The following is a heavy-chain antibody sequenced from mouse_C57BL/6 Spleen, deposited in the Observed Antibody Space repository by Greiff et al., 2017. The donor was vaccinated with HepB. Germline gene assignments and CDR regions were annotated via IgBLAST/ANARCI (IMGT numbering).Heavy chain of an antibody. CDR1: GFTFSNYW. D-gene: IGHD2-4*01. J-gene: IGHJ1*03. CDR3: TDFYYDYDGGWGPYWYFDV. CDR2: IRLKSDNYAT. V-gene: IGHV6-3*01. Sequence: EVKLVESGGGLVQPGGSMKLSCVASGFTFSNYWMNWVRQSPEKGLEWVAQIRLKSDNYATHYAESVKGRFTISRDDSKSSVYLQMNNLRAEDTGIYYCTDFYYDYDGGWGPYWYFDVWGTGTTVTVSS.